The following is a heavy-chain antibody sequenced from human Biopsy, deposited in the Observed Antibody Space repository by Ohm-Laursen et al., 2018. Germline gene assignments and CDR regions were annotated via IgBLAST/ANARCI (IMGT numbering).Heavy chain of an antibody. CDR3: ARNLGVTPGYQDY. V-gene: IGHV3-21*01. CDR2: ISSSGNFM. CDR1: GFTFSPYT. J-gene: IGHJ4*02. D-gene: IGHD2-2*01. Sequence: SLRLSCAASGFTFSPYTMTWVRQAPGRGLEWVSSISSSGNFMYYTDSVKGRFTISRDNAKNSLYLQMNSLRAEDTAVYYCARNLGVTPGYQDYWGQGTLVTVSS.